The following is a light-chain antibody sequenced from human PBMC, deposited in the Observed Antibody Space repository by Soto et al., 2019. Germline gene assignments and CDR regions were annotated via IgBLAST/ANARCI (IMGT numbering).Light chain of an antibody. CDR3: QQSYTTSWT. CDR1: QTISNY. V-gene: IGKV1-39*01. Sequence: DIQMTQSPSSLSASVGDRVTITCRANQTISNYLNWYQQKPGKAPKLLVYTVSNLHSGVPSRFSGGASGTDFTLTISSLQPEDCATYYCQQSYTTSWTFDQGTKVAIK. CDR2: TVS. J-gene: IGKJ1*01.